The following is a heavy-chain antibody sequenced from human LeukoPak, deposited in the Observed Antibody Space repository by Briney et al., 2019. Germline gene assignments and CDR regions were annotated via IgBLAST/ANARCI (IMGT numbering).Heavy chain of an antibody. D-gene: IGHD3-16*01. CDR2: INHNGNVN. J-gene: IGHJ6*02. CDR1: GFTFSSYW. V-gene: IGHV3-7*03. Sequence: GWSLRLSCAASGFTFSSYWMNWARQAPGKGLEWVASINHNGNVNYYVDSVKGRFTISRDNAKNSLYLQMSDLRAEDTAVYFCARGGGLDVWGQGATVTVSS. CDR3: ARGGGLDV.